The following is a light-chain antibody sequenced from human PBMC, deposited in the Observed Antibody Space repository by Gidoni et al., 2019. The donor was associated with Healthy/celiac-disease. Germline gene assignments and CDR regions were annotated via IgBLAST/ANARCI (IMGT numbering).Light chain of an antibody. CDR1: SLRSYY. J-gene: IGLJ1*01. CDR3: NSRDSSGNHLV. Sequence: SSELTQDPAVSVALGQTVRITCQGDSLRSYYASWYQQKPVQAPVLVIYGKNNRPSGIQDRFSGSSSGNTASLTITGAQAEDEADYYCNSRDSSGNHLVFGTGTKVTVL. CDR2: GKN. V-gene: IGLV3-19*01.